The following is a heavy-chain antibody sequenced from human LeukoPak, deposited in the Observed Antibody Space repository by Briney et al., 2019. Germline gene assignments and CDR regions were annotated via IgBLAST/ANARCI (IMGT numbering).Heavy chain of an antibody. J-gene: IGHJ3*01. CDR3: ARVRSSGYYGAFDF. V-gene: IGHV3-64*01. CDR2: ISSNGGST. D-gene: IGHD3-22*01. Sequence: GGSLRLSCAASGFTLSNYAMHWVRQAPGKGLEYVSAISSNGGSTYYANSVKGRFTISRDNSKNTLYLQMGSLRAEDMAVYSCARVRSSGYYGAFDFWGQGTMVTVSS. CDR1: GFTLSNYA.